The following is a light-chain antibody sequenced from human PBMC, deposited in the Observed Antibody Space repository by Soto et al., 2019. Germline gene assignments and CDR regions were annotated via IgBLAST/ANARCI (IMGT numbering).Light chain of an antibody. Sequence: EIVLTQSPGTLSLSPGEGAALSCRASQSVSSSYLAWYRQKPGQAPRLLIYNASNRAAGIPDRFSGSGSGTDFTLTISRLEAGDFAVYYCQQYSSSPWTFGQGTTVEI. CDR1: QSVSSSY. J-gene: IGKJ1*01. V-gene: IGKV3-20*01. CDR3: QQYSSSPWT. CDR2: NAS.